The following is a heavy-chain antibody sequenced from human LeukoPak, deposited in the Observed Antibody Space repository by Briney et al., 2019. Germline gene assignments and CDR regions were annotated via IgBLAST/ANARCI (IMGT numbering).Heavy chain of an antibody. J-gene: IGHJ4*02. CDR1: GFTFSSCA. Sequence: PGGSLRLSCAASGFTFSSCAMSWVRQAPGKGLEWVSAISGSGGNTYYADSVKGRFTISRDNSKNTLYLQMNSLRAEDTAVYYCAKDPILTGYYSTFDYWGQGTLVTVSS. V-gene: IGHV3-23*01. CDR2: ISGSGGNT. D-gene: IGHD3-9*01. CDR3: AKDPILTGYYSTFDY.